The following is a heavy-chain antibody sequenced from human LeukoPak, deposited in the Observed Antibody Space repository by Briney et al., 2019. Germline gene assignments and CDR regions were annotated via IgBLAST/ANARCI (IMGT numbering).Heavy chain of an antibody. V-gene: IGHV7-4-1*02. CDR2: INTNTGSP. CDR3: ARAETVWASDYDNNGYYDY. CDR1: GYPFTTYT. D-gene: IGHD3-22*01. Sequence: ASVKVSCKASGYPFTTYTMNWVRRAPGQGLEWMGWINTNTGSPTYAQAFTGRFVFSLDTSVSTAFLQINSLRAEDTAVYFCARAETVWASDYDNNGYYDYWGQGTLVTVSS. J-gene: IGHJ4*02.